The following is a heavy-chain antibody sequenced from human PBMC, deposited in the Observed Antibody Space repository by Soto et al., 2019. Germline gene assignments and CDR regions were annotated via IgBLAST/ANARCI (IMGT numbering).Heavy chain of an antibody. CDR1: GYTFTSYG. V-gene: IGHV1-18*01. J-gene: IGHJ3*02. D-gene: IGHD3-10*01. CDR2: ISAYNGNT. CDR3: ARDQARGVTAGAAFDI. Sequence: ASVKVSCKASGYTFTSYGISWVRQAPGQGLEWMGWISAYNGNTNYAQKLQGRVTMTTDTSTSTAYMELRSLRSDDTAVYYCARDQARGVTAGAAFDIWGQGTMVTVSS.